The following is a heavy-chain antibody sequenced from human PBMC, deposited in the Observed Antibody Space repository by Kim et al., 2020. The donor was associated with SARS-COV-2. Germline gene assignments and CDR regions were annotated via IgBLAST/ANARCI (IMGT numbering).Heavy chain of an antibody. V-gene: IGHV3-64D*09. D-gene: IGHD3-3*01. J-gene: IGHJ4*02. CDR3: VKDRFLEWLDFDY. CDR2: ISSNGGST. Sequence: GGSLRLSCSASGFTFSSYAMHWVRQAPGKGLEYVSAISSNGGSTYYADSVKGRFTISRDNSKNTLYLQMSSLRAEDTAVYYCVKDRFLEWLDFDYWGQGTLVTVSS. CDR1: GFTFSSYA.